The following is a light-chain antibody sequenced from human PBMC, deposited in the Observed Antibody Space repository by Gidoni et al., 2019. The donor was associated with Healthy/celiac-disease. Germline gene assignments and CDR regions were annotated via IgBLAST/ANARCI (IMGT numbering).Light chain of an antibody. V-gene: IGKV1-27*01. CDR3: QKYNGAPFT. Sequence: DIQMTQSPSSLSASVGDRVTIACRASQGISYYLAWYQHKPGKVPNLLIYEASTLQSGVPSRFSGSRSGTDFTLTISSLQPEDVATYYCQKYNGAPFTFGPGTKVDVK. CDR2: EAS. CDR1: QGISYY. J-gene: IGKJ3*01.